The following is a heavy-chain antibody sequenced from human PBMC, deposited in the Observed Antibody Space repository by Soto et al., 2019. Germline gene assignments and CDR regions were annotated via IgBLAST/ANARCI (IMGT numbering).Heavy chain of an antibody. CDR1: GFTFSDYS. CDR2: IRTTPSVI. CDR3: AKDAIMVSSSFNYFDF. V-gene: IGHV3-48*01. D-gene: IGHD6-13*01. Sequence: GWSLRLFCAGSGFTFSDYSMNRVRQAPGKGLGWISYIRTTPSVIVYADSVKGRFPISRDNAKNSMYLQKNSLPGEDTAVYYCAKDAIMVSSSFNYFDFWGQGALVTVSS. J-gene: IGHJ4*02.